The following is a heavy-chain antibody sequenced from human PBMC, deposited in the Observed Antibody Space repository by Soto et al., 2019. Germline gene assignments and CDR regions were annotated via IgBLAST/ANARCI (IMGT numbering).Heavy chain of an antibody. V-gene: IGHV3-66*01. CDR2: IHSGGST. D-gene: IGHD3-22*01. CDR3: ARGGPRSSGYDPFDY. J-gene: IGHJ4*02. Sequence: EVQLVESGGGLVQPGGSLRLSCAASGFTVSRNFMNWARQAPGKGLEWVSVIHSGGSTYYADSVKGRFTISRDNSKNTLYLQMNSLRAEDTAVYYCARGGPRSSGYDPFDYWGQGTLVTVSS. CDR1: GFTVSRNF.